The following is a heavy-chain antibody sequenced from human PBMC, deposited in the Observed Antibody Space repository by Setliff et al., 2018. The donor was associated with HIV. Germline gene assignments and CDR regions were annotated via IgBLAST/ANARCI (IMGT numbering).Heavy chain of an antibody. CDR2: IYPGDSDT. CDR1: GYSFTSYW. V-gene: IGHV5-51*01. D-gene: IGHD4-4*01. Sequence: GESLKISCKGSGYSFTSYWIGWVRQMPGKGLEWMGIIYPGDSDTRYSPSFQSQVTISADKSTGTAYLEWRSLTASDTAIYFCARAPNSPYYSNIWYADYWGQGTLVTVSS. J-gene: IGHJ4*02. CDR3: ARAPNSPYYSNIWYADY.